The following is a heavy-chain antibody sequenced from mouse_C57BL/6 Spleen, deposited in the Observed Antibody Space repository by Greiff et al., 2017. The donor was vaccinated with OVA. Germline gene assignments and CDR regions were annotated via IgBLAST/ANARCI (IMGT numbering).Heavy chain of an antibody. D-gene: IGHD2-4*01. CDR1: GFTFSDYG. CDR3: ARGLRLAMGY. J-gene: IGHJ4*01. Sequence: EVQLVESGGGLVKPGGSLKLSCAASGFTFSDYGMHWVRQAPEKGLEWVAYISSGSSTIYYADTVQGRFTISRDNAKNTLFLQMTSLRSEDTAMYYCARGLRLAMGYWGQGTSVTVAS. V-gene: IGHV5-17*01. CDR2: ISSGSSTI.